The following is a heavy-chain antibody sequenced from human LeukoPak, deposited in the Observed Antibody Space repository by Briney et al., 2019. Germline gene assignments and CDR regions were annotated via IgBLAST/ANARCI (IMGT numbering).Heavy chain of an antibody. D-gene: IGHD6-13*01. CDR3: AKDRGTSWYGAAY. Sequence: GGSLRLSCVVSGFILSSYGMHWVRQAPGKGLEWVAVISFDGTNQYYADSVKGRFTISRDNSENTLYLEMNSLRIEDTAVYYCAKDRGTSWYGAAYWGQGTLVTVPS. CDR1: GFILSSYG. CDR2: ISFDGTNQ. J-gene: IGHJ4*02. V-gene: IGHV3-30*18.